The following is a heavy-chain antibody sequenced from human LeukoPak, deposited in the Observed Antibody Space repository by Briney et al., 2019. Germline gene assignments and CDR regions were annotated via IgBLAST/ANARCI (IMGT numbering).Heavy chain of an antibody. CDR2: IYPGDSDT. Sequence: GESLKISCKGSGYSFTSYWIGWVRQMPGKGLEWMGIIYPGDSDTRYSPSFQGQVTISADKSISTAYLQWSSLKASDTAMYYCARPEGSGSYSHDAFDIWGQGTMVTVSS. CDR3: ARPEGSGSYSHDAFDI. J-gene: IGHJ3*02. D-gene: IGHD3-10*01. V-gene: IGHV5-51*01. CDR1: GYSFTSYW.